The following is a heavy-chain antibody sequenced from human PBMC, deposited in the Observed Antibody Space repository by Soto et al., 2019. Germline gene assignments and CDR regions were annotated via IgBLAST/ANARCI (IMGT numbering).Heavy chain of an antibody. V-gene: IGHV3-7*01. CDR1: GFTFSNSY. CDR2: MNQDGSVK. D-gene: IGHD4-17*01. J-gene: IGHJ4*02. Sequence: PGGSLRLSCAASGFTFSNSYMSWVRQTPGKGLEWVASMNQDGSVKGYVGSAKGRFTISRDNAKDSLYLQMDRLRVDDTAVYYCVRDPDYGAIDYWGQGTLVTVSS. CDR3: VRDPDYGAIDY.